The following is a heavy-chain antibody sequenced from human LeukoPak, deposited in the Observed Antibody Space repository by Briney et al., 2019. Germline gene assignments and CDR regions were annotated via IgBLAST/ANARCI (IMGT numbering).Heavy chain of an antibody. CDR3: ARQDSAIVYNWFDP. V-gene: IGHV4-59*05. D-gene: IGHD2-2*02. J-gene: IGHJ5*02. Sequence: SETLSLTCTVSGGSISSYYWSWIRQPPGKGLEWIGSIYYSGSTYYNPSLKSRVTISVDTSKNQFSLKLSSVTAADTAVYYCARQDSAIVYNWFDPWGQGTLVTVSS. CDR2: IYYSGST. CDR1: GGSISSYY.